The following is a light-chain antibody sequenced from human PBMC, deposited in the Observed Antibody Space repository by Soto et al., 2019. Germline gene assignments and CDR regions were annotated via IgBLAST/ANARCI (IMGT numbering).Light chain of an antibody. V-gene: IGKV3D-20*02. CDR1: QSVSSSY. CDR2: GAS. CDR3: QQRSHWPPIT. Sequence: EIVLTQSPGTLSLSPGERATLSCRASQSVSSSYLAWYQQKPGQAPRLLIHGASTRAPGIPARFSGSGSGTDFTLTISSLEPEDFAVYYCQQRSHWPPITFGQGTRLEI. J-gene: IGKJ5*01.